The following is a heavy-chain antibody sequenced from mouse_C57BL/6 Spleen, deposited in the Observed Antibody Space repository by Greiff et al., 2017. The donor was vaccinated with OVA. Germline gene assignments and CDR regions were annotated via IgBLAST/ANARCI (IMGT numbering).Heavy chain of an antibody. V-gene: IGHV1-61*01. CDR3: ADYDYAMGY. J-gene: IGHJ4*01. D-gene: IGHD1-1*01. Sequence: VQLQQPGAELVRPGSSVKLSCKASGYTFTSYWMDWVKQSPGQGLEWIGNIYPSDSETHYNHKFKDKATLTVDKSSSTAYMQLSSLTSEDSAVYCCADYDYAMGYWGQGTTVTVSS. CDR2: IYPSDSET. CDR1: GYTFTSYW.